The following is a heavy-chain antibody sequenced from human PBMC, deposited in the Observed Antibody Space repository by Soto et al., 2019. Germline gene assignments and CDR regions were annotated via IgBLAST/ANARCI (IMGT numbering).Heavy chain of an antibody. CDR2: IYHSGST. Sequence: QLQLQESGSGLLKPSQTLSLTCDVSGGSISSGDYSWGRIRQPPGKGLEWIGYIYHSGSTYYNPSLKSRVTISVDRAKNQFSLKLSSVTAADTAVYYCARGQVVAAQHWGQGTLVTVSS. D-gene: IGHD2-15*01. CDR3: ARGQVVAAQH. V-gene: IGHV4-30-2*01. J-gene: IGHJ4*02. CDR1: GGSISSGDYS.